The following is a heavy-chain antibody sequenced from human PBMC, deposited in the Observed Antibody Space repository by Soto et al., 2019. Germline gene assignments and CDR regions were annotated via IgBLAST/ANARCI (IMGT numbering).Heavy chain of an antibody. V-gene: IGHV4-31*03. CDR2: IYYTGNT. J-gene: IGHJ4*02. Sequence: QVQLQESGPGLVKPSQTLSLTCTVSGGSISSGATGSYWTWIRQLPGKGLEWIGYIYYTGNTYYTPSLKRRPTISIDTSENQFSLRLTSVTAADTAVYFCASGHDAYKVRYWGQGTLVTVSS. D-gene: IGHD1-1*01. CDR1: GGSISSGATGSY. CDR3: ASGHDAYKVRY.